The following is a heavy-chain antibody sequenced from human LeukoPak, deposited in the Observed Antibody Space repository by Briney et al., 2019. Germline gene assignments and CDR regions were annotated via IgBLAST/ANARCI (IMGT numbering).Heavy chain of an antibody. CDR1: GYTFTGYY. CDR2: INPNSGGT. V-gene: IGHV1-2*02. Sequence: ASVKVSCKASGYTFTGYYMHWVRQAPGQGLEWMGWINPNSGGTNYAQKFQGRVTMTRDTSISTAYMELSRLRSDDTAVYYCARESGQLLVRGGNDAFDIWGQGTMVTVSS. CDR3: ARESGQLLVRGGNDAFDI. J-gene: IGHJ3*02. D-gene: IGHD3-10*01.